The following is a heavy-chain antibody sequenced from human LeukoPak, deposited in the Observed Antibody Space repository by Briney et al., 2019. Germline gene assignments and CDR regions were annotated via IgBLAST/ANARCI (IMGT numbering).Heavy chain of an antibody. D-gene: IGHD5-12*01. V-gene: IGHV4-59*08. CDR1: GGSISSYY. CDR2: IYYSGST. Sequence: PSETLSLTCTVSGGSISSYYWSWIRQPPGTGLEWIGYIYYSGSTNYNPSLKSRVTIPVDTSKNQFSLKLSSVTAADTAVYYCARNSGYDTKFDYWGQGTLVTVSS. CDR3: ARNSGYDTKFDY. J-gene: IGHJ4*02.